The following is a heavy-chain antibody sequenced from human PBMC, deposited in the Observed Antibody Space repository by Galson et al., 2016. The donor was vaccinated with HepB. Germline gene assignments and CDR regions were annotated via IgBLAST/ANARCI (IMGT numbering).Heavy chain of an antibody. D-gene: IGHD2-15*01. Sequence: SLRLSCAASGFTFSNYGMHWARQAPGKGLEWVAVMSVDGSNKYYADSVKGRFIISKDNSKNTLCLQMNSLRAEDTAVYYCAKRYCSGGSCYHVDHWGQGTLVTVSS. CDR3: AKRYCSGGSCYHVDH. V-gene: IGHV3-30*18. CDR2: MSVDGSNK. CDR1: GFTFSNYG. J-gene: IGHJ5*02.